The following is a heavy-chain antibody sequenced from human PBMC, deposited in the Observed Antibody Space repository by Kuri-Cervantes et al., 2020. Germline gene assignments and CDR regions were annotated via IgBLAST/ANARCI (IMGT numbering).Heavy chain of an antibody. CDR2: IYPGDSDT. V-gene: IGHV5-51*01. CDR3: ARQYSSSWPYSDY. Sequence: GGSLRLSCKGSGYSFTSYWIGWVRQMPGKGLEWMGIIYPGDSDTRYSPSFQGQVTISADKSISTAYLQWSSLKASDTAMYYRARQYSSSWPYSDYWGQGTLVTVSS. CDR1: GYSFTSYW. D-gene: IGHD6-13*01. J-gene: IGHJ4*02.